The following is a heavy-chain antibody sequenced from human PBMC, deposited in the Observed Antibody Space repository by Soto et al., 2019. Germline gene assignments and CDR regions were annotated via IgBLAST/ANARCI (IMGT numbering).Heavy chain of an antibody. J-gene: IGHJ3*01. CDR2: VSGCGTTT. CDR3: AKVEGTARNAFDV. CDR1: GFPFSIYV. Sequence: DVHLLESGGGLVQPGGSLRLSCAASGFPFSIYVMTWVRQAPGKGLEWVSAVSGCGTTTYYADSVKGRFSISRDNSKNTLYLQMNNLRVDDTAVYYCAKVEGTARNAFDVWGHGTMVTVSS. V-gene: IGHV3-23*01. D-gene: IGHD6-6*01.